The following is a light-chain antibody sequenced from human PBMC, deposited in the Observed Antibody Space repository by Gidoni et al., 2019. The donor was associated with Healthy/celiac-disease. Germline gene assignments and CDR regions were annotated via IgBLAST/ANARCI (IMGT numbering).Light chain of an antibody. V-gene: IGLV1-40*01. CDR1: SSNIGAGYD. J-gene: IGLJ3*02. Sequence: QSVLTQPPSVSEAPGQRVPISCTGSSSNIGAGYDVHWYQQLPGTAPKLLIYGNSNRPSGVPDRFSGSKSGTSASLAITGLQAEDEAHYYCQSYDSSLSGPWVFGGGTKLTVL. CDR3: QSYDSSLSGPWV. CDR2: GNS.